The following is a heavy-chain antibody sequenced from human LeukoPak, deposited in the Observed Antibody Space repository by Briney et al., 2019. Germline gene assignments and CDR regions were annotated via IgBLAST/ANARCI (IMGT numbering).Heavy chain of an antibody. Sequence: GGSLRLSCAASGFSFSNYWMTWVRQAPGKGLEWVASMNEDGSQKNYGDSVKGRFTISRDNAENSLYLQMNSLRAEDTAVYYCARDGVTSSVDYWGQGTLVTVSS. V-gene: IGHV3-7*01. J-gene: IGHJ4*02. CDR3: ARDGVTSSVDY. CDR2: MNEDGSQK. CDR1: GFSFSNYW. D-gene: IGHD2-21*02.